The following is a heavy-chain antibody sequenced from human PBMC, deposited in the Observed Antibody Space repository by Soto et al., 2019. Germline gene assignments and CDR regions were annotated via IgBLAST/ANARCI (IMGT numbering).Heavy chain of an antibody. V-gene: IGHV3-48*02. CDR3: EPVRAMTEIYGMDV. CDR1: GFTFNTYS. CDR2: ISSSGNTI. Sequence: GGSLRLSCAASGFTFNTYSMNWVRQPPGKGLEWISYISSSGNTIYYADSVEGRFTISRDTAKNSLYLQMNSLRDEDTAMYYREPVRAMTEIYGMDVWGQGTTVTVSS. J-gene: IGHJ6*02. D-gene: IGHD3-10*01.